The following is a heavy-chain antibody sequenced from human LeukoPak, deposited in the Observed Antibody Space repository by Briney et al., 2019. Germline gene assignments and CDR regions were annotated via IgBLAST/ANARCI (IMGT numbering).Heavy chain of an antibody. CDR1: GFTFSSCA. V-gene: IGHV3-23*01. CDR2: ISGSGGST. D-gene: IGHD3-22*01. CDR3: AKSYADSGDYYYDSSGYYHDAFDI. J-gene: IGHJ3*02. Sequence: GGSLRLSCAASGFTFSSCAMSWVRQAPGKGLEWVSAISGSGGSTYYADSVKGRFTISRDNSKNTLYLQMNSLRAEDTAVYYCAKSYADSGDYYYDSSGYYHDAFDIWGQGTMVTVSS.